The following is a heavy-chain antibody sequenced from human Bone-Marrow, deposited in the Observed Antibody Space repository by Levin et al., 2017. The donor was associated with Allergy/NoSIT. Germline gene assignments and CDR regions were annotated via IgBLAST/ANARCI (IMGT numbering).Heavy chain of an antibody. Sequence: GESLKISCAASGFTFDDHGMSWVRQAPGKGLEWVSGITWNGATTGYADSVKGRFTISRDNAKNSLYLQMHSLRAEDAALYYCARGKSPIAVAYYFDSWGQGTLVTVSS. J-gene: IGHJ4*02. CDR2: ITWNGATT. V-gene: IGHV3-20*04. CDR1: GFTFDDHG. D-gene: IGHD6-19*01. CDR3: ARGKSPIAVAYYFDS.